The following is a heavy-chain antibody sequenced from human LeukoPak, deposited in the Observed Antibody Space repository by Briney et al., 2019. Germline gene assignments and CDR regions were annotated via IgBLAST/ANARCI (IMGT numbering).Heavy chain of an antibody. Sequence: SETLSLTCTVSGGSISSSSYYWGWIRQPPGRGLEWIGSIYYSGSTCYNPSLKSRVTISVDTSKNQFSLKLSSVTAADTAVYYCASSTASTGYCSSTSCYLEWGYWGQGTLVTVSS. V-gene: IGHV4-39*01. CDR1: GGSISSSSYY. J-gene: IGHJ4*02. CDR3: ASSTASTGYCSSTSCYLEWGY. CDR2: IYYSGST. D-gene: IGHD2-2*01.